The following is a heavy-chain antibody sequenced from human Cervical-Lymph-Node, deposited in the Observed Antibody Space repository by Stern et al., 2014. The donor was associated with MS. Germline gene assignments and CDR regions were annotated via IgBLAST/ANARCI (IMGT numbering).Heavy chain of an antibody. CDR2: ITNGGST. V-gene: IGHV3-53*01. CDR1: GFTVSRDY. D-gene: IGHD1-1*01. J-gene: IGHJ4*02. CDR3: ARDTSSPERSDW. Sequence: EVQLVESGGGVIQPGGSLRLSCTASGFTVSRDYMTWVRQAPGKGLEWVSLITNGGSTFYTDSVKGRFTISRDDSKNTVYLHMTSLRAEDTAKYYCARDTSSPERSDWWGQGTLVTVSS.